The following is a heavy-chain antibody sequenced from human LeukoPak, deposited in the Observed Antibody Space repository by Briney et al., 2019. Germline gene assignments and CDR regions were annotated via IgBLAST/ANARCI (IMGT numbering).Heavy chain of an antibody. V-gene: IGHV1-18*01. J-gene: IGHJ4*02. Sequence: ASVKVSCKASGYNFVNSGISWVRQAPGQGFEWVGWTNPSSGKTEYDQKFWGSVSLTTDTSTRTAFLELRKLRSDDTAVYYCAKEVAYHFDHWGQGTLVSVSS. CDR2: TNPSSGKT. CDR1: GYNFVNSG. CDR3: AKEVAYHFDH. D-gene: IGHD2-21*01.